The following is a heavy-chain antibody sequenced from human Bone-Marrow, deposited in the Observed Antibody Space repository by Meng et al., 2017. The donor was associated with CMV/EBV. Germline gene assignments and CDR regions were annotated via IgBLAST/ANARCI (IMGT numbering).Heavy chain of an antibody. V-gene: IGHV3-30*02. J-gene: IGHJ4*02. D-gene: IGHD2-15*01. CDR2: IRYDGNNK. CDR3: AREAQLSYGGSFQVDY. CDR1: GFIFTSHG. Sequence: GASLKISCAASGFIFTSHGMHWVRQAPGKGLEWGSFIRYDGNNKYYADSVRGRFTVSRDNSKNTLYLQRDSLRVEDTAVYYGAREAQLSYGGSFQVDYWGQGMLVTVSS.